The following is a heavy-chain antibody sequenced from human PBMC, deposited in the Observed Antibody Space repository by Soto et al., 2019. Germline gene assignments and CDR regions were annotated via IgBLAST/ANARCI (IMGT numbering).Heavy chain of an antibody. Sequence: QVQLVQSGAEVKKPGASVKVSCKASGYTFTSYDINWVRQATGQGLEWMGWMNPNSGNTGHAQKCQSRATLTRNTFRSTDYMELSTLTSEDTAVYYCAIEGGYNYGNLDDYWGQGTLVTVSS. J-gene: IGHJ4*02. CDR2: MNPNSGNT. CDR3: AIEGGYNYGNLDDY. CDR1: GYTFTSYD. V-gene: IGHV1-8*01. D-gene: IGHD5-12*01.